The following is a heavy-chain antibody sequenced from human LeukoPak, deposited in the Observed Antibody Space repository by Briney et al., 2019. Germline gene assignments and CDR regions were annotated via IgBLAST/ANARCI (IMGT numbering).Heavy chain of an antibody. CDR1: GFTFRNFG. Sequence: PGGSLTLSCAASGFTFRNFGMHWVRQAPGKGLEWVAFIRFDGRDEYYVDSLKGRFTISRDNSKNTVYLQMNSLTSEDTALYYCAKDKSQVGVDSASTLVDHWGQGTLVIVSS. D-gene: IGHD2-8*02. CDR3: AKDKSQVGVDSASTLVDH. J-gene: IGHJ4*02. V-gene: IGHV3-30*02. CDR2: IRFDGRDE.